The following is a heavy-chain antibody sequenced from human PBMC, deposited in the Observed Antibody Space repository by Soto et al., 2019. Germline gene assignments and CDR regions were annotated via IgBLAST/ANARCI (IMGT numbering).Heavy chain of an antibody. V-gene: IGHV3-21*01. CDR3: ARGRYCSSTSCVDRWFDH. CDR2: ISSSSSYI. D-gene: IGHD2-2*01. Sequence: GGSLRLSCAASGFTFSSYSMNWVRQAPGKGLEWVSSISSSSSYIYYEDSVKGRFTISRDNAKKSLYLQMKSLRAEDTAVYYCARGRYCSSTSCVDRWFDHWGQGTLVTSPQ. J-gene: IGHJ5*02. CDR1: GFTFSSYS.